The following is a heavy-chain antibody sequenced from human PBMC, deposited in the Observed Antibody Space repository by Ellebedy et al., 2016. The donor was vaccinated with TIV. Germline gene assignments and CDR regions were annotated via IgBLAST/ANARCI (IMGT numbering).Heavy chain of an antibody. J-gene: IGHJ4*02. CDR2: IYSGGNT. CDR1: GFTLSANY. V-gene: IGHV3-66*01. D-gene: IGHD3-3*01. Sequence: GESLKISCVASGFTLSANYMNWVRQAPGKGLEWVSIIYSGGNTYYADSVKGRFIISRDISKNTVYLQMNSLRAEDTALYYCARGVEGCVDWGQGTLVTVSS. CDR3: ARGVEGCVD.